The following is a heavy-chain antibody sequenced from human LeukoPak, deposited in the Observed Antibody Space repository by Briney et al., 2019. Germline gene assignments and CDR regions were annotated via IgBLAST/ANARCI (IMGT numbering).Heavy chain of an antibody. CDR1: GGSISSGGYY. J-gene: IGHJ4*02. CDR3: ARRRYCSGGSCYPIDY. CDR2: TYYSGST. V-gene: IGHV4-31*03. D-gene: IGHD2-15*01. Sequence: SETLSLTCTVSGGSISSGGYYWSWIRQHPGKGLEWIGYTYYSGSTYYNPSLKSRVTISVDTSKNQFSLKLSSVTAADTAVYYCARRRYCSGGSCYPIDYWGQGTLVTVSS.